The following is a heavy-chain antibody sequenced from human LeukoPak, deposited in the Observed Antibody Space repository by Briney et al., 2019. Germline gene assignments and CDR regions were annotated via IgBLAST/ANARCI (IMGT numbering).Heavy chain of an antibody. J-gene: IGHJ6*03. CDR2: IYPGDSDT. D-gene: IGHD3-10*01. V-gene: IGHV5-51*01. CDR3: ARHYYGSGSYEAYYYYYMDV. Sequence: PGESLQISCKGSGYSFTSYWIGWVRQMPGKGLEWMGIIYPGDSDTRYSPSFQGQVTISADKSISTAYLQWSSLKASDTAMYYCARHYYGSGSYEAYYYYYMDVWGKGTTVTVSS. CDR1: GYSFTSYW.